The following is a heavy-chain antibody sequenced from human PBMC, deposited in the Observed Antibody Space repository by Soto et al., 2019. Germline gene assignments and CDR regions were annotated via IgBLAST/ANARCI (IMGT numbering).Heavy chain of an antibody. CDR2: IKSKTEGGTT. J-gene: IGHJ4*02. D-gene: IGHD3-3*01. CDR1: GFTFSNAW. CDR3: TTLYDFCSRYSLEHIDY. V-gene: IGHV3-15*01. Sequence: VGLLRLSWAASGFTFSNAWMSWVRQAQGKGLEWVGRIKSKTEGGTTDYAAPVKGRFTISRDDSKNTLYLQMNSLKTEDTAVYYCTTLYDFCSRYSLEHIDYWRQRTLVTVSS.